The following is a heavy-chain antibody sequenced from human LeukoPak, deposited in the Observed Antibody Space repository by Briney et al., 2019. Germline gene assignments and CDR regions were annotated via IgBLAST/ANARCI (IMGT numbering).Heavy chain of an antibody. CDR1: GFTFSGSA. Sequence: PGGSLRLSCAASGFTFSGSAMHWVRQASGKGLEWVGRIRSKANSYATAYAASVKGRFTISRDDSKNTAYLQMNSLKTEDTAVYYCTSRPWGYDYVWGSYRTDAFDIWGQGTMVTVSS. CDR3: TSRPWGYDYVWGSYRTDAFDI. CDR2: IRSKANSYAT. J-gene: IGHJ3*02. V-gene: IGHV3-73*01. D-gene: IGHD3-16*02.